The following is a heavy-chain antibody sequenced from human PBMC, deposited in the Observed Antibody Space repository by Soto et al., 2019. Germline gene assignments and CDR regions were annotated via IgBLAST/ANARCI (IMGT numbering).Heavy chain of an antibody. CDR3: VRPYYSSSWFPFDR. CDR1: GFDFGDYY. Sequence: SCTGSGFDFGDYYMSWIRQAPGKGLEWVSYIDSGDGTTYYTDSVKGRFTISRDNAKKTVYLQMSSLRVEDTALYYCVRPYYSSSWFPFDRWGQGTLVTVSS. D-gene: IGHD6-13*01. J-gene: IGHJ4*02. CDR2: IDSGDGTT. V-gene: IGHV3-11*01.